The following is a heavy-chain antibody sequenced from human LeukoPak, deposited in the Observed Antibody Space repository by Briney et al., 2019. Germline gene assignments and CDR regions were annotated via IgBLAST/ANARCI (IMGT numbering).Heavy chain of an antibody. J-gene: IGHJ4*02. Sequence: QTGGSLKLSCTVSGFTVSSNSMSWVRQAPGKGLEWVSFIYSDNTHYSDSVKGRFTISRDNSKNTLYLQMNSLRAEDTAVYYCCGSVLYSSYYFDYWGQGTLVTVSS. V-gene: IGHV3-53*01. CDR1: GFTVSSNS. D-gene: IGHD5-18*01. CDR2: IYSDNT. CDR3: CGSVLYSSYYFDY.